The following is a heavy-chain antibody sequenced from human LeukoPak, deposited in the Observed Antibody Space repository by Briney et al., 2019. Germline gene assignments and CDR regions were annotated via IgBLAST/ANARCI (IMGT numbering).Heavy chain of an antibody. CDR2: INHSGST. J-gene: IGHJ5*02. V-gene: IGHV4-34*01. CDR1: GGSFSGYY. CDR3: ARDNYYYDSSGYQINWFDP. D-gene: IGHD3-22*01. Sequence: SETLSLTCAVYGGSFSGYYWSWIRQPPGKGLEWIGEINHSGSTNYNPSLKSRVTISVDTSKNQFSLKLSSVTAADTAVYYCARDNYYYDSSGYQINWFDPWGQGTLVTVSS.